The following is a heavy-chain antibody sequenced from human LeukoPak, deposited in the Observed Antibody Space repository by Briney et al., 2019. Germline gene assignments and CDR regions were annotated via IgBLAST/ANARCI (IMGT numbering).Heavy chain of an antibody. CDR1: GFAFSSYN. CDR3: AKESSRDLDY. V-gene: IGHV3-33*06. J-gene: IGHJ4*02. Sequence: GGSLRLSCAASGFAFSSYNMKWVRQAPGKGLEWVAVIWYDGSNKYYADSVKGRFTISRDNSKNTLYLQMNSLRAEDTAVYYCAKESSRDLDYWGQGTLVTVSS. CDR2: IWYDGSNK.